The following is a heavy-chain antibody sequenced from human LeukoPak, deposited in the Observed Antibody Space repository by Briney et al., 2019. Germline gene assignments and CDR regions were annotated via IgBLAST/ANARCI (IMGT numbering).Heavy chain of an antibody. D-gene: IGHD2-2*01. Sequence: PGGSLRLSCAASGFTVSSNYMSWVRQAPGKGLEWVSVIYSGGSTYYADSVKGRFTISRDNSKNTLYLQMNSLRAEDTAVYYCAREWNHCSSTSCYRNWFDPWGQGTLVTVSS. V-gene: IGHV3-53*01. J-gene: IGHJ5*02. CDR2: IYSGGST. CDR3: AREWNHCSSTSCYRNWFDP. CDR1: GFTVSSNY.